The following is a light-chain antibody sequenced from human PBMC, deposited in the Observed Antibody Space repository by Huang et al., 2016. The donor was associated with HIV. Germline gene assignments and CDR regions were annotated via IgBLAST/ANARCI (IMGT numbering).Light chain of an antibody. J-gene: IGKJ4*01. V-gene: IGKV2-30*02. CDR3: MQGTHLFT. Sequence: VVLTQSPLYLSVTLGQPASISCRSSQSLIHSNGNNYLNWFKQRPGQLPRRLISQDSRRDSGVPDRFSGSGSGTDFTLKISRVEAEDVGVYYCMQGTHLFTFGGGTRVDIK. CDR2: QDS. CDR1: QSLIHSNGNNY.